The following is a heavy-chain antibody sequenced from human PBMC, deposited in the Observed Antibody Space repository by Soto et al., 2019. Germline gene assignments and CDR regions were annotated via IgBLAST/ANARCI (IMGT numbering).Heavy chain of an antibody. CDR3: ARASRYYYDSPQYFNL. V-gene: IGHV4-59*01. CDR1: GGSISNYF. Sequence: PSETLSLTCTVSGGSISNYFWTWVRQPPGKELDWIGYIYYTGSTNYNPSLKSRVTISVDTSMNQFSLQLSSVTAADTAVYYCARASRYYYDSPQYFNLWGRGTLVTVSS. J-gene: IGHJ2*01. D-gene: IGHD3-22*01. CDR2: IYYTGST.